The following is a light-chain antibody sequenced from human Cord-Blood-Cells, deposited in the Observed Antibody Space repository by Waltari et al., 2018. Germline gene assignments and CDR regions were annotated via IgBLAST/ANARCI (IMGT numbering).Light chain of an antibody. CDR1: QRISSY. V-gene: IGKV1-39*01. CDR2: AAS. J-gene: IGKJ4*01. Sequence: DLQMTQSPSSLSASVGDRVTITCRASQRISSYLNWYQQKPGKAPKLLVYAASSLQSGVPLRFSGSGSGTDFTLTISSLQPEDFATYYCQQSYSTPPLTFGGGTKVEIK. CDR3: QQSYSTPPLT.